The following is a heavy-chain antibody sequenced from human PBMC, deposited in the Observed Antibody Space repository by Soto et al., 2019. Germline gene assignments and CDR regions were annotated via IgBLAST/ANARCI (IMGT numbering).Heavy chain of an antibody. V-gene: IGHV3-23*01. CDR1: GFTFSSSW. CDR3: ARPTSGYDLLGYFDY. Sequence: GGSLRLSCAASGFTFSSSWMHWVRQAPGKGLEWVSPISGNGGSTYYADSVKGRFTISRDNSKNTLYLQMNSLRAEDTAVYYCARPTSGYDLLGYFDYWGQGTLVTVSS. D-gene: IGHD5-12*01. CDR2: ISGNGGST. J-gene: IGHJ4*02.